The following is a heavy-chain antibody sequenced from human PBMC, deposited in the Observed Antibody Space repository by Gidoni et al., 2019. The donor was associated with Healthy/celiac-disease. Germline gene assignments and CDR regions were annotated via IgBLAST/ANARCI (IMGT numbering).Heavy chain of an antibody. CDR1: GFPFSSYS. V-gene: IGHV3-48*02. CDR3: ARERLLRDAFDI. D-gene: IGHD5-12*01. J-gene: IGHJ3*02. Sequence: EVQLVESGGGLVQPGGSLSLSCAASGFPFSSYSMNWVRQAPGKGLEWVSYISSSSSTIYYADSVKGRFTISRDNAKNSLYLQMNSLRDEDTAVYYCARERLLRDAFDIWGQGTMVTVSS. CDR2: ISSSSSTI.